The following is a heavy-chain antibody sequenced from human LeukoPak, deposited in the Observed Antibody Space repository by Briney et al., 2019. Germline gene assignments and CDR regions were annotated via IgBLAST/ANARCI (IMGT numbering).Heavy chain of an antibody. D-gene: IGHD3-16*02. CDR1: GGSISSSSYY. Sequence: SETLSLTCTVSGGSISSSSYYWGWIRQPPGKGLEWIGSIYYSGSTYYNPSLKSRVTISVDTSENQFSLKLSSVTAADTAVYYCARTIMITFGGVIAYYMDVWGKGTTVTVSS. CDR2: IYYSGST. CDR3: ARTIMITFGGVIAYYMDV. V-gene: IGHV4-39*01. J-gene: IGHJ6*03.